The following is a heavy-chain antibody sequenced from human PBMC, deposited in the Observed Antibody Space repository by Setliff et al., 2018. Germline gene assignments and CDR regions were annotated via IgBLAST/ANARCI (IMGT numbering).Heavy chain of an antibody. CDR2: INPNFGAT. CDR3: ARQLIGVTDGTFDP. CDR1: GYTFTSYG. V-gene: IGHV1-2*02. D-gene: IGHD1-1*01. J-gene: IGHJ5*02. Sequence: ASVKVSCKASGYTFTSYGISWVRQAPGQGLQWMGWINPNFGATNYAPKFQGRVTMTRDTSIRTAYLEMNSLKSDDTAVYYWARQLIGVTDGTFDPWGQGTLVTVSS.